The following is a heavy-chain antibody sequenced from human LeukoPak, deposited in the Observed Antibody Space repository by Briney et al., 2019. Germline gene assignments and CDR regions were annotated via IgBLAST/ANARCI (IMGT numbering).Heavy chain of an antibody. CDR1: GGSFSGYY. Sequence: PSETQSLTCAVYGGSFSGYYWSWIRQPPGKGLEWIGEINHSGSTNYNPSLKSRVTISVDTSKNQFSLKLSSVTAADTAVYYCARITPHCSSTSCYSGAFDYWGQGTLVTVSS. D-gene: IGHD2-2*02. V-gene: IGHV4-34*01. CDR2: INHSGST. CDR3: ARITPHCSSTSCYSGAFDY. J-gene: IGHJ4*02.